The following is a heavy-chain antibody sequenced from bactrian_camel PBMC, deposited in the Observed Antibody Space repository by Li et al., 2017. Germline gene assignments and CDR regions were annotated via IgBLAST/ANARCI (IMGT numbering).Heavy chain of an antibody. V-gene: IGHV3S57*01. CDR3: VAVAPVLCSVSELPSLRY. CDR2: IGSAGTT. CDR1: GRTSSRYC. D-gene: IGHD2*01. Sequence: HVQLVESGGGSVQTGGSLRLSCAASGRTSSRYCMGWFRQAPGKEREGVAAIGSAGTTTYADSVKGRFTISKDNAKNILYLQMNSLKPEDTAMYYCVAVAPVLCSVSELPSLRYWGQGTQVTVS. J-gene: IGHJ4*01.